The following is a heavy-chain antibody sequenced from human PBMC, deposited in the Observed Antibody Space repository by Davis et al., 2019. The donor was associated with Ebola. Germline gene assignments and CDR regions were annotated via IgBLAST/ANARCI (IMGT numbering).Heavy chain of an antibody. V-gene: IGHV3-23*01. CDR2: ISGSGGST. J-gene: IGHJ2*01. CDR3: AKEKTTVTTFWYFDL. D-gene: IGHD4-17*01. Sequence: GGSLRLSCAASGFTVSSNYMSWVRQAPGKGLEWVSAISGSGGSTYYADSVKGRFTISRDNSKNTLYLQMNSLRAEDTAVYYCAKEKTTVTTFWYFDLWGRGTLVTVSS. CDR1: GFTVSSNY.